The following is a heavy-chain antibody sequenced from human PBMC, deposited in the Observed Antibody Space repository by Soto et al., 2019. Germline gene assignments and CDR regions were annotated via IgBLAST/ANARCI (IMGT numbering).Heavy chain of an antibody. Sequence: PSETLSLTCAVYGGSFSGYYWSWIRQPPGKGLEWIGEINHSGSTNYNPSLKSRVTISVDTSKNQFSLELSSVTAADTAVYYCGRGPKCGYCSGGSCYARGATCYYYMDVWGKGTTVTVSS. CDR2: INHSGST. D-gene: IGHD2-15*01. V-gene: IGHV4-34*01. CDR1: GGSFSGYY. CDR3: GRGPKCGYCSGGSCYARGATCYYYMDV. J-gene: IGHJ6*03.